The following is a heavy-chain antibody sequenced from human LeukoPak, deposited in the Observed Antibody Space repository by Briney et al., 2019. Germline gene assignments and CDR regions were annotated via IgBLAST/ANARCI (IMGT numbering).Heavy chain of an antibody. J-gene: IGHJ3*02. D-gene: IGHD6-6*01. CDR2: IRQDGSEK. CDR3: AKGSSRPPTAFDI. Sequence: GGSLRLSCAASGFAFSGHWMSWVRQAPGMGLEWVASIRQDGSEKHYVDSVEGRFTISRDNAKNSLHLQMNSLRAEDTAVYYCAKGSSRPPTAFDIWGQGTLVTVSS. V-gene: IGHV3-7*01. CDR1: GFAFSGHW.